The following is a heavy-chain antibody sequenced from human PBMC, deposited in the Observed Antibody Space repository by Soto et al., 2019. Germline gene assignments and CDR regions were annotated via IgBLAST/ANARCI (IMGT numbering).Heavy chain of an antibody. CDR2: IIPIFGTA. CDR1: GGTFSSYA. Sequence: GASVKVSCKASGGTFSSYAISWVRQAPGQGLEWMGGIIPIFGTANYAQKFQGRVTITADESTSTAYMELSSLRSEDTAVYYCARDLADYYDSSGYQSPFDYWGQGTLVTVSS. D-gene: IGHD3-22*01. V-gene: IGHV1-69*13. CDR3: ARDLADYYDSSGYQSPFDY. J-gene: IGHJ4*02.